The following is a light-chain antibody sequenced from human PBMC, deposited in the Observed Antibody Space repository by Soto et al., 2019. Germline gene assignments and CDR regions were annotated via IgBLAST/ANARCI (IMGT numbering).Light chain of an antibody. V-gene: IGKV3-20*01. CDR3: QYVA. CDR1: QSINNKH. J-gene: IGKJ5*01. Sequence: LTQSPGTLSLSPGERATLSCTTTQSINNKHLAWYQQKPDQAPSLLIYGASIRAAGVPDRFSGSGSGTDFTLTISRLEPEYSAVYFCQYVAFGQGTRLEI. CDR2: GAS.